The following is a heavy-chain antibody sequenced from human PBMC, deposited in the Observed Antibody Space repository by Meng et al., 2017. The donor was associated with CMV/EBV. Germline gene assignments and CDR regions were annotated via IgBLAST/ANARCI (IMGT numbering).Heavy chain of an antibody. CDR3: AKDISYGVNGPFDY. J-gene: IGHJ4*02. V-gene: IGHV3-43*01. CDR1: GFTFDDYT. Sequence: GESLMISCAASGFTFDDYTMHWVRQAPGKGLEWVSLISWDGGSTYYADSVKGRFTISRDNSKNSLYLQMNSLRTEDTALYYCAKDISYGVNGPFDYWGQGTLVTVSS. D-gene: IGHD4/OR15-4a*01. CDR2: ISWDGGST.